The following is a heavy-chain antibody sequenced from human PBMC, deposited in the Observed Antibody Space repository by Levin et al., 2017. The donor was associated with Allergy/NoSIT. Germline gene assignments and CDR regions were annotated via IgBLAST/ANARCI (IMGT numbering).Heavy chain of an antibody. V-gene: IGHV3-23*01. Sequence: GESLKISCAASRFTFSSYSMNWVRQAPGKGLEWVSGISGSGATTYYADSVKGRITISSDNSKNTLYLQMNITTADATAVYCCAIRRRAVVLWIDAFDIWGQGTIVTVSS. CDR1: RFTFSSYS. CDR3: AIRRRAVVLWIDAFDI. CDR2: ISGSGATT. J-gene: IGHJ3*02. D-gene: IGHD2-15*01.